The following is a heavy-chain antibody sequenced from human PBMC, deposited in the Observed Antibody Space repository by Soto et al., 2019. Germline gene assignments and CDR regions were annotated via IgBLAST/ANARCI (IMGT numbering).Heavy chain of an antibody. J-gene: IGHJ6*02. CDR2: IYPGDPDT. Sequence: GESLKISCKGSGYSFTSYWIGWVRQMPGKGLEWMGIIYPGDPDTRYSPSFQGQVTISADKSISTAYLQWSSLKASDTAMYYCARVSVPAGNYYYYYGMDVWGQGTTVTVSS. V-gene: IGHV5-51*01. CDR3: ARVSVPAGNYYYYYGMDV. CDR1: GYSFTSYW. D-gene: IGHD2-2*01.